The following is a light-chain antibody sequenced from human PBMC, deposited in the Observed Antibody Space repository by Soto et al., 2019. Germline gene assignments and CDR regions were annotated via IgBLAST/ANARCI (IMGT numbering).Light chain of an antibody. J-gene: IGKJ4*01. CDR2: AAS. CDR3: QQSYGTPLT. V-gene: IGKV1-39*01. Sequence: DIQMTQSPSSLSASVGDRVTITCRASQSISSYLNWYQQKQGKAPKLLIYAASSLQSGVPSRFSGSGSGTDFTLTISSLQREDIATYYCQQSYGTPLTFGGGTKVEIK. CDR1: QSISSY.